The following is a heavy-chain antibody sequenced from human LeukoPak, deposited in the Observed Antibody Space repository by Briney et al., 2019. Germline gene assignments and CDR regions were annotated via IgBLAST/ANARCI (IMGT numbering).Heavy chain of an antibody. CDR1: GGSFSGYY. J-gene: IGHJ4*02. CDR3: ARDDYDYVWGV. D-gene: IGHD3-16*01. Sequence: SETLSLTCAVYGGSFSGYYWSWIRQPPGKGLEWIGEINHSGSTNYNPSLKSRVTISVDTSKNQFSLKLSSVTAADTAVYYCARDDYDYVWGVWGQGTLVTVSS. CDR2: INHSGST. V-gene: IGHV4-34*01.